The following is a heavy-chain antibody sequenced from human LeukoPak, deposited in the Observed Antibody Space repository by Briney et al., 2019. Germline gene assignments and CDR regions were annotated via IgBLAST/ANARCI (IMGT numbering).Heavy chain of an antibody. CDR1: GFPFSGYA. J-gene: IGHJ4*02. CDR3: ATNGPGIAVAGYVDY. Sequence: GGSLRLSCAASGFPFSGYAMHWVRQSPGKGLVCVAVISYDGSNDYYADSVKGRFTISRDNSKNTLYLQMNSLRAEDTAVYYCATNGPGIAVAGYVDYWGQGTLVTVSA. D-gene: IGHD6-19*01. CDR2: ISYDGSND. V-gene: IGHV3-30-3*01.